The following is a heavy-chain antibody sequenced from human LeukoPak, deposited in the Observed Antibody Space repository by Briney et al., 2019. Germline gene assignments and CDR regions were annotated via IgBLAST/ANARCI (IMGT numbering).Heavy chain of an antibody. CDR3: ARDGDGYNLD. CDR1: GYTFTVYY. D-gene: IGHD5-24*01. Sequence: ASVKVSCKASGYTFTVYYLHWVRQAPGQGLEGVGGINSNNGDTHYAQNFQGRVTMTRDTSISTAYMELSRLGSDDTAVYYCARDGDGYNLDWGQGTLVTVSS. CDR2: INSNNGDT. J-gene: IGHJ4*02. V-gene: IGHV1-2*02.